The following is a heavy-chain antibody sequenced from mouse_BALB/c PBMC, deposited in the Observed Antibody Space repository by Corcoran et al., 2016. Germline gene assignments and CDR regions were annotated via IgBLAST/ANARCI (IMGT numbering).Heavy chain of an antibody. V-gene: IGHV9-1*02. D-gene: IGHD1-2*01. CDR1: GYTFTNYG. J-gene: IGHJ1*01. CDR3: ARGVLRRHWYFDV. Sequence: QIQLVQSGPELKKPGETVKISCKASGYTFTNYGMNWVKQAPGKGLKWMGWINTYTGEPTYADDFKGRFAFSLETSASTAYLQINNLKNEDMATYFCARGVLRRHWYFDVWGAGTTVTVSS. CDR2: INTYTGEP.